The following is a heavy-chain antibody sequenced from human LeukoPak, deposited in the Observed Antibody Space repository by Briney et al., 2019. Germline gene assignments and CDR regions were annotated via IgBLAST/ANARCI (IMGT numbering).Heavy chain of an antibody. V-gene: IGHV1-2*02. CDR3: AREDYYDSGSFDP. Sequence: GASVKVSCKASGYTFTGYFMHWVRQAPGQGLEWMGWINPNSGGTNYAQKFQGRVTMTGDTSISTAYMDLSSLRSDDTAVYYCAREDYYDSGSFDPWGQGTLVTVSS. D-gene: IGHD3-22*01. CDR2: INPNSGGT. CDR1: GYTFTGYF. J-gene: IGHJ5*02.